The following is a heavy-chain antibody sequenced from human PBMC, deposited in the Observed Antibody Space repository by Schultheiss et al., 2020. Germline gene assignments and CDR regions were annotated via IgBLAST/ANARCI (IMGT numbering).Heavy chain of an antibody. Sequence: GSLRLSCTVSGGSISSSSYYWGWIRQPPGKGLEWIGSIYYSGSTYYNPSLKSRVTISVDTSKNQFSLKLSSVTAADTAVYYCARRCSGGSCYPYDYWGQGTLVTVSS. CDR2: IYYSGST. J-gene: IGHJ4*02. CDR1: GGSISSSSYY. CDR3: ARRCSGGSCYPYDY. D-gene: IGHD2-15*01. V-gene: IGHV4-39*01.